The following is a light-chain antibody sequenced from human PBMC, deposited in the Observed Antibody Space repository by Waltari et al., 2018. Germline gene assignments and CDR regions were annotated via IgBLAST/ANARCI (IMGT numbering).Light chain of an antibody. Sequence: DIVMTQSPDSLAVSLGERATINCKSSQSVLYSSNNKNYLAWYQQTPGQPPRLLIYWASTRESGVPDRFSGSGSGTDFTLTISSLQAGDVALYYCQQYYSTPQAFGQGTKVEI. V-gene: IGKV4-1*01. CDR1: QSVLYSSNNKNY. CDR3: QQYYSTPQA. CDR2: WAS. J-gene: IGKJ1*01.